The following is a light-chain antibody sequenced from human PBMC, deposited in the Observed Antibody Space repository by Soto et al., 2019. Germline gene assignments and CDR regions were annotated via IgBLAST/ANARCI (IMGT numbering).Light chain of an antibody. CDR1: SSDVGRYNH. Sequence: QPVLTQPPSVSGSPGQSVSISCTGTSSDVGRYNHVSWYQQPPGTAPKLMIYDVSNRPSGVPDRFSGSKSGNTASLTISGLQAEDEAEYYCSSYTGSSTLVVFGGGTQLTVL. CDR2: DVS. CDR3: SSYTGSSTLVV. J-gene: IGLJ2*01. V-gene: IGLV2-18*02.